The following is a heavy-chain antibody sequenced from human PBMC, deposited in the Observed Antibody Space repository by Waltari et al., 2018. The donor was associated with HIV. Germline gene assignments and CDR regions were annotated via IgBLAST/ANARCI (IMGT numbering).Heavy chain of an antibody. D-gene: IGHD3-3*01. CDR3: ARTVWTSISGVITYNWFDS. CDR2: IYYTGTS. V-gene: IGHV4-59*01. J-gene: IGHJ5*01. Sequence: QVQLQESGPGLVKHSETLSLTCNVSADTINNYYLSWIRQSPAKGLEWIGYIYYTGTSNSAPPPPLKSLGTMSLGTSKTQCSLKLTSLSAADTAVYYCARTVWTSISGVITYNWFDSWGQGTLVTVSS. CDR1: ADTINNYY.